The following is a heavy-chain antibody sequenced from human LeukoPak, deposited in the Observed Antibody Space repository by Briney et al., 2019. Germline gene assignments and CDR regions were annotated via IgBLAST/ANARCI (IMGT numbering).Heavy chain of an antibody. CDR3: STLGVTGLNSRGY. CDR1: GFTFSSSW. J-gene: IGHJ4*02. V-gene: IGHV3-15*01. D-gene: IGHD6-19*01. Sequence: GGSLRLSCAASGFTFSSSWMHWVCQAPGKGLEWVGRIKSKTAGGTIDFAAPVKGRFTISRDDSTNTLYLQMNSLKTEDTAVYYCSTLGVTGLNSRGYWGQGNQVTVSS. CDR2: IKSKTAGGTI.